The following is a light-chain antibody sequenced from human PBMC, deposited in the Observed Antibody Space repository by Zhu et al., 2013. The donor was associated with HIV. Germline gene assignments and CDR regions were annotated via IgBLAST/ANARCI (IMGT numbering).Light chain of an antibody. Sequence: DIQMTQSPSSLSASVGDRVTITCRASQIISTHLNWYQQKPGEAPKLLIYAASTLQTEVPSRFSGSGSGTDFTLTITSLEPEDFGYYYCQQSYSTPDTFGPGTRLEIK. CDR3: QQSYSTPDT. J-gene: IGKJ5*01. CDR2: AAS. CDR1: QIISTH. V-gene: IGKV1-39*01.